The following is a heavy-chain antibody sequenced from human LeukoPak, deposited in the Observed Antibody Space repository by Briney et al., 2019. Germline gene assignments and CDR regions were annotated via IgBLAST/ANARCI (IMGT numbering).Heavy chain of an antibody. Sequence: SETLSLTCTVSGGSISSGGYYWSWIRQHPGKGLEWIGYIYYSGSTYYNPSLKSRVTISVDTSKNQFSLKLSSVTAADTAVYYCARDRVDTYDILTGYYVHDAFDIWGQGTMVTVSS. CDR2: IYYSGST. D-gene: IGHD3-9*01. CDR1: GGSISSGGYY. J-gene: IGHJ3*02. V-gene: IGHV4-31*03. CDR3: ARDRVDTYDILTGYYVHDAFDI.